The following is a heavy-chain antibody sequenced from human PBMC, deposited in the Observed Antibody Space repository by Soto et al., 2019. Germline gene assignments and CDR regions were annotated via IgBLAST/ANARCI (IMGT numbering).Heavy chain of an antibody. D-gene: IGHD3-16*01. CDR1: GFTFSSYA. V-gene: IGHV3-30-3*01. J-gene: IGHJ6*02. CDR2: ISYDGSNK. Sequence: GSLRLSCAASGFTFSSYAMHWVRQAPGKGLEWVAVISYDGSNKYYADSVKGRFTISRDNSKNTLYLQMNSLRAEDTAVYYCARAGGRHYYYYGMDVWGQGTTVTVSS. CDR3: ARAGGRHYYYYGMDV.